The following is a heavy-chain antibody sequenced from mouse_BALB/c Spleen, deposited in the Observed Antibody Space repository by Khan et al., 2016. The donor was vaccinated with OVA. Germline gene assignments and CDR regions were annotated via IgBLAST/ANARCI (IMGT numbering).Heavy chain of an antibody. CDR2: IWAGGST. Sequence: VQLQESGPGLVAPSQSLSITCTVSGFSLTTSAIHWVRQPPGKGLEWLGVIWAGGSTNYNSALMSRLIISKDNSKSQAFLKMNSLQTVDTAMYYCARDDGGGNDAMDYWGQGTSVTVSS. CDR1: GFSLTTSA. D-gene: IGHD2-1*01. J-gene: IGHJ4*01. V-gene: IGHV2-9*02. CDR3: ARDDGGGNDAMDY.